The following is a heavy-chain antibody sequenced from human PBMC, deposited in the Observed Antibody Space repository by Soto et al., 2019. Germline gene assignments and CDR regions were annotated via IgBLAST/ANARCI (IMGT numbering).Heavy chain of an antibody. V-gene: IGHV1-45*02. CDR1: GNTFTYRY. CDR2: ITPYSGDG. J-gene: IGHJ4*02. CDR3: ASGLAASGPFTMELPDH. Sequence: QLQLVQSGAEVKKTGSSVTVSCKALGNTFTYRYLHWVRQAPGQALEWMGWITPYSGDGRYAQKGQQRYTITMARSNNTAYMQMSSLRSEETAMYFCASGLAASGPFTMELPDHGVQGTLVTISS. D-gene: IGHD1-26*01.